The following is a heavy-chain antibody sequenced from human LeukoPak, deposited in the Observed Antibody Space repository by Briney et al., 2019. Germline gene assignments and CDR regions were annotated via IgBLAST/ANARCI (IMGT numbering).Heavy chain of an antibody. Sequence: ASVKVSCKAYGYTFTSYAMHWVRQAPGQRLEWMGWINAGNGNTKYSQKFQGRVTITRDTSASTAYMELSSLRSEDTAVYYCARDEYYGSGSYYNVGYWGQGTLVTVSS. J-gene: IGHJ4*02. CDR1: GYTFTSYA. CDR2: INAGNGNT. V-gene: IGHV1-3*01. D-gene: IGHD3-10*01. CDR3: ARDEYYGSGSYYNVGY.